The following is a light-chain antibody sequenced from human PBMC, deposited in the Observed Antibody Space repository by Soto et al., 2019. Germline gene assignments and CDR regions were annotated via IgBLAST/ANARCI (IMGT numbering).Light chain of an antibody. J-gene: IGKJ2*01. CDR1: QSISSW. CDR3: LQYNSYWYT. Sequence: DIQMTQSPSTLSASVGDRVTITCRASQSISSWLAWYQQKPGKAPKLLIYKASSLESGVPSRLSGSGSGTELTLTISSLQPDDFATYYCLQYNSYWYTFGQGTKLEIK. V-gene: IGKV1-5*03. CDR2: KAS.